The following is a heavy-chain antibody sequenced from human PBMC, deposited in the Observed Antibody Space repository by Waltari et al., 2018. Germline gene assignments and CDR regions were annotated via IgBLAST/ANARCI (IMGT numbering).Heavy chain of an antibody. V-gene: IGHV3-74*01. CDR1: GFTVSSDW. Sequence: EVQLVESGGGLVQRGGSLRLPCTVSGFTVSSDWMHGVRQAPGKGLGWVSRIKTDGSFTGYADSVEGRFTIFKDYAKNTLYLQMNSLRAEDTAVYYCAAFGVGWQKAYWGQGTLVTVSS. D-gene: IGHD6-19*01. CDR3: AAFGVGWQKAY. J-gene: IGHJ4*02. CDR2: IKTDGSFT.